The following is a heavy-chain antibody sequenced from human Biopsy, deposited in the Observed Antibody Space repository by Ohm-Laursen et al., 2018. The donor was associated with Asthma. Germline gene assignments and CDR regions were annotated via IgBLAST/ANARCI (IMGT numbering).Heavy chain of an antibody. Sequence: SETLSLTSAVYGGSFSGYYWSWIRQPPGKGLEWIGEINHSGSTNYNPSLKSRVTISVDTSKNQFSLKLSSVTAADTAVYYCARAGQCSSTSCYNPGWFDPWGQGTLVTVSS. V-gene: IGHV4-34*01. CDR3: ARAGQCSSTSCYNPGWFDP. CDR1: GGSFSGYY. J-gene: IGHJ5*02. CDR2: INHSGST. D-gene: IGHD2-2*01.